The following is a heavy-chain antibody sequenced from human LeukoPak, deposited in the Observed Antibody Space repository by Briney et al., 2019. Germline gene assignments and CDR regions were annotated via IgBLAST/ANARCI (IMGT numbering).Heavy chain of an antibody. J-gene: IGHJ4*02. CDR1: GVTFSDYY. V-gene: IGHV3-11*05. Sequence: PGGSLRLSCAASGVTFSDYYMIWVRQAPGKGLEWVSYISKSGGDTNYADSVKGRFTISRDNAKNSLYLQMNSLRAEDTAVYYCARVRQSGSPLDYWGQGTLVTVSS. D-gene: IGHD1-26*01. CDR2: ISKSGGDT. CDR3: ARVRQSGSPLDY.